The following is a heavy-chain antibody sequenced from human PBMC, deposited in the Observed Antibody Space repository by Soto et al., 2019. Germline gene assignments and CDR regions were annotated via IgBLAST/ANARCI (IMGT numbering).Heavy chain of an antibody. Sequence: SVKVSCKASGGTFSSYTISWVRQAPGQGLEWMGRIIPILGIANYAQKFQGRVTITADKSTSTAYMELSSLRSEDTAVYYCARAPYYDILTGSAPFDYWGQGTLVTVS. V-gene: IGHV1-69*02. CDR2: IIPILGIA. CDR3: ARAPYYDILTGSAPFDY. D-gene: IGHD3-9*01. J-gene: IGHJ4*02. CDR1: GGTFSSYT.